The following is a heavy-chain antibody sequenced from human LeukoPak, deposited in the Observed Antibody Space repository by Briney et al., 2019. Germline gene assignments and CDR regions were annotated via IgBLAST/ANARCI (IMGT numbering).Heavy chain of an antibody. V-gene: IGHV3-33*01. Sequence: PGGSLRLSCAASGFTFSTYVIHWVRQAPGKGLEWVALIWHDGSNKYYGDSVKDRFTISRDNSKNTLYLQMDSLRAGDTAVYYCARGGDYGFYYFDYWGQGTLVTVSS. D-gene: IGHD4-17*01. J-gene: IGHJ4*02. CDR3: ARGGDYGFYYFDY. CDR1: GFTFSTYV. CDR2: IWHDGSNK.